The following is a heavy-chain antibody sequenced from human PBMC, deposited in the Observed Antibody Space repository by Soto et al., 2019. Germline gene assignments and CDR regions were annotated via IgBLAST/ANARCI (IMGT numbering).Heavy chain of an antibody. V-gene: IGHV4-59*01. J-gene: IGHJ3*02. D-gene: IGHD3-10*01. CDR1: GGSISSYY. Sequence: SETLSLTCTVSGGSISSYYWSWIRQPPGNGLEWIGYIYYSGSTNYNPSLKSRVTISVDTSKNQFSLKLSSVTAADTAVYYCARVLGWITFFDIWGQGTMVTVSS. CDR2: IYYSGST. CDR3: ARVLGWITFFDI.